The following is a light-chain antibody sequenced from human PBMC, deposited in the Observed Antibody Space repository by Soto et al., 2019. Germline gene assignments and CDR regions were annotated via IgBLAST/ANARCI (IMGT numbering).Light chain of an antibody. Sequence: DIVMTQSPDSLAVSLGERATINCKSSQSVLYSSNNKNYLAWYQQKPGQPPKLLIYWASTRESGVPDRFSGSGSGTDFTLTISIRQAEDVAVYYCQQYYSTPLTFGQGTKVEIK. V-gene: IGKV4-1*01. CDR3: QQYYSTPLT. CDR2: WAS. J-gene: IGKJ1*01. CDR1: QSVLYSSNNKNY.